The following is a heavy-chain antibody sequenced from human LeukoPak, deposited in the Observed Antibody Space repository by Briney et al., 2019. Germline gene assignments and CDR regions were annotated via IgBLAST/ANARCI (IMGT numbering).Heavy chain of an antibody. Sequence: DSVKVSCKASGYTFTSYAISWVRQAPGQGLEWMGWINPNSGGTNYAQKFQGRVTMTRDTSISTAYMELSRLRSDDTAVYYCARVFVYSPHDSSGYYLPWGQGTLVTVSS. J-gene: IGHJ5*02. CDR1: GYTFTSYA. D-gene: IGHD3-22*01. CDR2: INPNSGGT. CDR3: ARVFVYSPHDSSGYYLP. V-gene: IGHV1-2*02.